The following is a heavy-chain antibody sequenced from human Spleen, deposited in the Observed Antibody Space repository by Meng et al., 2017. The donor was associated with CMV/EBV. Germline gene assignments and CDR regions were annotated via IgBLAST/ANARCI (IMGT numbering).Heavy chain of an antibody. D-gene: IGHD2-15*01. J-gene: IGHJ5*02. CDR2: IYSGGST. Sequence: GESLKISCAASGFTVSSNYMSWVRQAPGKGLEWVSVIYSGGSTYYADSVKGRFTISRDNSKNTLYLQMNSLRAEDTAVYYCATKSFTTHWDWFDPWGQGTLVTVSS. CDR3: ATKSFTTHWDWFDP. V-gene: IGHV3-53*01. CDR1: GFTVSSNY.